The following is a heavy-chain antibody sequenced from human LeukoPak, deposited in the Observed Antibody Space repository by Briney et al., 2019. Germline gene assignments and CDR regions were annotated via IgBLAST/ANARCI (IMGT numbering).Heavy chain of an antibody. D-gene: IGHD1-14*01. J-gene: IGHJ4*02. CDR3: TRDRSRAEDD. CDR2: INHGGSDK. CDR1: GFTFSGHW. V-gene: IGHV3-7*01. Sequence: GGSLRLSCAASGFTFSGHWMSWVGQAPGKGLEWVANINHGGSDKYYVDSVKGRFTISSDKANNILYLQMNSLRGEDTAVYYCTRDRSRAEDDWGQGTLVTVSS.